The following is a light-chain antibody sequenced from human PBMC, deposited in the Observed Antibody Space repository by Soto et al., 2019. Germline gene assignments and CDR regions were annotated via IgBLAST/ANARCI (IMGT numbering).Light chain of an antibody. CDR1: ESIGTW. J-gene: IGKJ5*01. CDR2: DAS. Sequence: EIQMTQSPSTLSASVGARVTISCRASESIGTWLAWYQHRPGKAPSVMIYDASTLRSGVPSRFSGSGSGTEFTLTISSLKDDDFATYYCQQSDTYTLTFGQGTRLENK. CDR3: QQSDTYTLT. V-gene: IGKV1-5*01.